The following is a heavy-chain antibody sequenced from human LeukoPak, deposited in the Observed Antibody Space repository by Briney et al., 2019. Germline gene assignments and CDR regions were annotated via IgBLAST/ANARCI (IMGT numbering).Heavy chain of an antibody. CDR2: IYYSGST. D-gene: IGHD2-2*01. J-gene: IGHJ5*02. V-gene: IGHV4-39*01. Sequence: SETLSLTCTVSGGSISSSSYYWGWIRQPPGKGLEWIGSIYYSGSTYYNPSLKSRVTISVDTSKNQSSLKLSSVTAADTAVYYCARRVVVPAAIPTWGQGTLVTVSS. CDR3: ARRVVVPAAIPT. CDR1: GGSISSSSYY.